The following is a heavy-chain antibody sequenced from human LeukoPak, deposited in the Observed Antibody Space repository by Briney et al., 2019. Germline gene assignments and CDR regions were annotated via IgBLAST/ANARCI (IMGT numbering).Heavy chain of an antibody. V-gene: IGHV4-31*03. CDR2: IYYSGST. CDR1: GGSISSGGYY. J-gene: IGHJ3*02. D-gene: IGHD3-22*01. CDR3: AAGGYYDSSGYYYHNAFDI. Sequence: SETLSLTCTVSGGSISSGGYYRSWIRQHPGKGLEWIGYIYYSGSTYYNPSLKSRVTISVDTSKNQFSLKLSSVTAADTAVYYCAAGGYYDSSGYYYHNAFDIWGQGTMVTVSS.